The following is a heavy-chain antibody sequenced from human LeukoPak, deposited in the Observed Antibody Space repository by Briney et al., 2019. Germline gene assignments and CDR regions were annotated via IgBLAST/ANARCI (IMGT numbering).Heavy chain of an antibody. CDR2: INHSGST. V-gene: IGHV4-38-2*02. J-gene: IGHJ5*02. D-gene: IGHD6-13*01. CDR3: AAETTAGNA. CDR1: GYSISSGYY. Sequence: PSETLSLTCTVSGYSISSGYYWSWIRQPPGKGLEWIGEINHSGSTNYNPSLKSRVTISVDTSKSQFSLKLSSVTAADTAVYYCAAETTAGNAWGQGTLVAVSS.